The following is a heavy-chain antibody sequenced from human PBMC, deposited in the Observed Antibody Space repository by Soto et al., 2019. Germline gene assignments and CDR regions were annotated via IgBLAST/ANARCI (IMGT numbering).Heavy chain of an antibody. J-gene: IGHJ3*02. D-gene: IGHD6-19*01. CDR2: ISSSSSYI. CDR1: GFTFSSYS. CDR3: ARVPRAGPYSSGRFDI. Sequence: EVQLVESGGGLVKPGGSLRLSCAASGFTFSSYSMNWVRQAPGKGLEWVSSISSSSSYIYYADSVKGRFTISRDNAKNSLYLQMNSLRAEDTAVYYCARVPRAGPYSSGRFDIWGQGTMVTVSS. V-gene: IGHV3-21*01.